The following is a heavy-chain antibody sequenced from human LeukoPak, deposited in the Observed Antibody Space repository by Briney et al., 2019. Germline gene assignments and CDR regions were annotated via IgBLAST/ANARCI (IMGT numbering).Heavy chain of an antibody. D-gene: IGHD4-17*01. J-gene: IGHJ4*02. Sequence: RTGGSLRLSCAASGSTFSSYAMHWVRQAPGKGLEWVAVISYDASNKYYADSVKGRFTISRDNSKNTLYLQMNSLRTEDTAVYSCAREAYGEVYFDYWGQGTLVTVSP. CDR1: GSTFSSYA. V-gene: IGHV3-30-3*01. CDR3: AREAYGEVYFDY. CDR2: ISYDASNK.